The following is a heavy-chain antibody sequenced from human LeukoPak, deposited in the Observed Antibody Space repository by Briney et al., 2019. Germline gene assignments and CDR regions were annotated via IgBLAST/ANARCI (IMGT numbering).Heavy chain of an antibody. D-gene: IGHD6-13*01. V-gene: IGHV4-34*01. CDR3: ARGVGAAAGLPPFDY. J-gene: IGHJ4*02. CDR1: GGSFSGYY. CDR2: IKHSGST. Sequence: SETLSLTCAVYGGSFSGYYWSWIRQPPGKGLEWIGEIKHSGSTNYNPSLKCRVTISVDTSKKQFSLKLSSVTAADTAVYYCARGVGAAAGLPPFDYWGQGTLVTVSS.